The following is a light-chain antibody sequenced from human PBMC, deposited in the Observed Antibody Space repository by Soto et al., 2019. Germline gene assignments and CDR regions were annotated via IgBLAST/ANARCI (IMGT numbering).Light chain of an antibody. CDR2: GNS. V-gene: IGLV1-40*01. CDR1: SSNIGAGYD. CDR3: QSYDSSLSAFYV. J-gene: IGLJ1*01. Sequence: QAVVTQPPSVSGATGQRVTISCTGSSSNIGAGYDVHWYQQLPGTDPKLLIYGNSNRPSGVPDRFSGSKSGTSASLAITGLQAEDEADYYCQSYDSSLSAFYVFGTGTKLTVL.